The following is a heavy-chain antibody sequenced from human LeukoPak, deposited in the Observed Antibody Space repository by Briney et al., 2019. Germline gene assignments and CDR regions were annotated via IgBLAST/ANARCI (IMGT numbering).Heavy chain of an antibody. D-gene: IGHD5-18*01. V-gene: IGHV1-46*01. CDR2: INPSGGST. Sequence: ASVRVSCTPARYTFTSYYMHWVRQAPGHGLEWMGIINPSGGSTSYAQKFQGRVTMTRDTATSTVYMELSSLRSEDTAVYYCARGIEQLWLQNWFHPWGQGTLVTVSS. CDR3: ARGIEQLWLQNWFHP. CDR1: RYTFTSYY. J-gene: IGHJ5*02.